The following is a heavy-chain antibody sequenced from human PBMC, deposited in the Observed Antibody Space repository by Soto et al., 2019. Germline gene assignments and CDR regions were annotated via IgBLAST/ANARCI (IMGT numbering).Heavy chain of an antibody. J-gene: IGHJ6*02. V-gene: IGHV5-51*01. Sequence: GESLKISCKGSGYSFTSYWIGWVRQMPGKGLEWMGIIYPGDSDTRYSPSFQGQVTTSADKSISTAYLQWSSLKASDTAMYYCARHGESSTSRSGYGMDVWGQGTTVTVSS. D-gene: IGHD2-2*01. CDR3: ARHGESSTSRSGYGMDV. CDR2: IYPGDSDT. CDR1: GYSFTSYW.